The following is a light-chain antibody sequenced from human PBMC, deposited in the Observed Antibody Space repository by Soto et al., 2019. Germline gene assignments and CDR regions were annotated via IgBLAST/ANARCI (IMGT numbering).Light chain of an antibody. CDR3: QQYDSVFT. J-gene: IGKJ5*01. CDR2: DAS. CDR1: QDISNY. Sequence: GARVTITCQASQDISNYLNWYQQKPGKAPKLLIYDASNLETGVPSRFSGSGSGTDFTFTISSLQPEDIATHFCQQYDSVFTFGQGTRLEIK. V-gene: IGKV1-33*01.